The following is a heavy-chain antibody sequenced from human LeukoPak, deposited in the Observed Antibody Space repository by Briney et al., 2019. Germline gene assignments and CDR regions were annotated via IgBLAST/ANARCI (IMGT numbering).Heavy chain of an antibody. CDR1: GFTVSINY. D-gene: IGHD5-12*01. J-gene: IGHJ4*02. CDR2: ISATSSDV. V-gene: IGHV3-21*04. Sequence: GGSLRLSCAASGFTVSINYMSWVRQAPGKGLEWVSLISATSSDVNYAESVRGRFTISRDNAKNSLFLLMDSLRVEDTAIYYCAKGLFSAYDKYLDSWGQGTLVTVSS. CDR3: AKGLFSAYDKYLDS.